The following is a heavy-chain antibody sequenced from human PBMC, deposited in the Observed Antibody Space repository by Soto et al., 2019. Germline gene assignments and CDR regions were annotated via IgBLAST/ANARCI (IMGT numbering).Heavy chain of an antibody. J-gene: IGHJ4*02. V-gene: IGHV5-51*01. D-gene: IGHD5-12*01. CDR3: ARSERGYDYGDYYFDY. CDR1: GYSFASYG. Sequence: PVESLRISCKGSGYSFASYGGGWVRQMPGKGLEWMGIIYPGDSDTRYSPSFQGQVTISADKSISTAYLQWSSLKASDTAMYYCARSERGYDYGDYYFDYWGQGTLVTVSS. CDR2: IYPGDSDT.